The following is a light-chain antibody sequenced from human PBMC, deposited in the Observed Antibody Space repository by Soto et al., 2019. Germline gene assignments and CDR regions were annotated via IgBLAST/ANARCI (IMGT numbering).Light chain of an antibody. J-gene: IGKJ2*01. V-gene: IGKV2-28*01. CDR2: LGS. CDR3: MQALQTPLT. Sequence: DIVMTQSPLSLPVTPGEPASISCRSGQSLLHTNGYTYLDWYLQKPGQSPQLLIYLGSTRASGVPDRFSGSGSGTDFTLKISRVEAEDVGVYYCMQALQTPLTFAQGTKLEIK. CDR1: QSLLHTNGYTY.